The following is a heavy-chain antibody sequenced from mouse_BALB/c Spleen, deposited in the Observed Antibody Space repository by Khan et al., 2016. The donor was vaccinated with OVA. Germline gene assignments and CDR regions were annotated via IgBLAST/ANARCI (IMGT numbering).Heavy chain of an antibody. V-gene: IGHV3-2*02. Sequence: EVQLQESGPGLVKPSQSLSLTCTVTGYSITSDYAWNWIRQFPGNKLGWMGYIGYSGSTTYNPSFKSRISITRDTSKNQFFLQLNSVTTEDTATYYCARGKLLLRYPDYFDYWGQGTTLTVSS. CDR1: GYSITSDYA. J-gene: IGHJ2*01. CDR3: ARGKLLLRYPDYFDY. D-gene: IGHD1-1*01. CDR2: IGYSGST.